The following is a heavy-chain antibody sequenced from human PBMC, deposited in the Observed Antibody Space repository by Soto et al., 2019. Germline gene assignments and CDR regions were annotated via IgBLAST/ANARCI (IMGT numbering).Heavy chain of an antibody. J-gene: IGHJ4*02. CDR2: IYYSGST. Sequence: SETLSLTCTVSGGSISSYYWSWIRQPPGKGLEWIGYIYYSGSTNYNPSLKSRVTISVDTSKNQFSLKLSSVTAADTAVYYCARQRGSSSTPLEFDYWGQGTLVTVSS. V-gene: IGHV4-59*08. CDR3: ARQRGSSSTPLEFDY. D-gene: IGHD6-6*01. CDR1: GGSISSYY.